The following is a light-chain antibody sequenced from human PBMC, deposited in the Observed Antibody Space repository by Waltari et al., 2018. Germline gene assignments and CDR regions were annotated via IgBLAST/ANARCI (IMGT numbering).Light chain of an antibody. V-gene: IGLV8-61*01. J-gene: IGLJ3*02. CDR2: KVN. Sequence: QTVVTQEPSLSVSPGGTVTLTCALSSGSVSSTSYASWYQQTPGQAPRTLVYKVNSRASGVPYRFSGSMRGNKAALTITGAQAEDESDYYCVLYMGSGIWVFGGGTKLTVL. CDR1: SGSVSSTSY. CDR3: VLYMGSGIWV.